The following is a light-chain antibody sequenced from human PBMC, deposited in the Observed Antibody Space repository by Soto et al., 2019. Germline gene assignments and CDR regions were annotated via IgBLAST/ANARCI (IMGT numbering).Light chain of an antibody. CDR1: QSVSDY. J-gene: IGKJ1*01. V-gene: IGKV3-11*01. Sequence: VFTPSPATLFLSPGELPTLSCRASQSVSDYLAWYQQKPGQPPRLLIYDASKRATGIPPRFSGSGSTTDFTLTISSLEPEDFAVYYCHQRGNGPPWTFGQGTKVDIK. CDR2: DAS. CDR3: HQRGNGPPWT.